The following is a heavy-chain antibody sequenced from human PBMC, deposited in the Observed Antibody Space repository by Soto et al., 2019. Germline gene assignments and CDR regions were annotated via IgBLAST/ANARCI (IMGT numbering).Heavy chain of an antibody. V-gene: IGHV1-69*01. D-gene: IGHD3-10*02. CDR2: IIPLFRTT. CDR1: GGTFSHSA. J-gene: IGHJ4*02. Sequence: QVQLVQSGAEVKKTGSSVKFSCKTSGGTFSHSAISWVRQAPGQGLEWMGVIIPLFRTTNYAQNFKARVTITADECTSTAYMELSSLRSDDTAFYYWARRPFQPGVYVPVDSWGQGTLVTVSS. CDR3: ARRPFQPGVYVPVDS.